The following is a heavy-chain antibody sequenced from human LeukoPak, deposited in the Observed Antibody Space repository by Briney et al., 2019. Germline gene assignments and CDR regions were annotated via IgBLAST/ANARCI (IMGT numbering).Heavy chain of an antibody. CDR1: GFTFNTYS. V-gene: IGHV3-21*01. CDR2: ISSSGSYI. Sequence: PGGSLRLSCAASGFTFNTYSMTWVRQAPGKGLEWVSSISSSGSYIYYADSLKGRFTISSDNDKNSLYLQMNSLRAEDTAVYYCAREIGLVAADFWGQGTLVTVSS. J-gene: IGHJ4*02. D-gene: IGHD5-12*01. CDR3: AREIGLVAADF.